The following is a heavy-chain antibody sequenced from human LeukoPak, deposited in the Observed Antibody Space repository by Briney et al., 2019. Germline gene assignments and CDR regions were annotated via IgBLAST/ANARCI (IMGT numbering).Heavy chain of an antibody. J-gene: IGHJ6*03. CDR2: FDPEDGET. Sequence: ASVKVSCKVSGYTLTELSMHWVRQAPGKGLEWMGGFDPEDGETIYAQKFQGRVTMTRNTSISTAYMDLSSLRSEDTAVYYCARGDYDSLNMDVWGKGTTVTVSS. V-gene: IGHV1-24*01. CDR1: GYTLTELS. D-gene: IGHD3-3*01. CDR3: ARGDYDSLNMDV.